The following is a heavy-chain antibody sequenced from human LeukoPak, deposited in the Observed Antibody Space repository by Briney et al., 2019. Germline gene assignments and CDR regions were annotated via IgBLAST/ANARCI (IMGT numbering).Heavy chain of an antibody. CDR3: ARGWYGPDS. CDR1: GVTFSIHS. J-gene: IGHJ5*01. D-gene: IGHD2-15*01. V-gene: IGHV3-74*01. Sequence: GGSLRLSCAASGVTFSIHSMHWVRQAPGKGLVWVSGISRDGTSTNYADAVKGRFTISRDNAKNTLYLQMNSLRVEDTAVYSCARGWYGPDSCGQGTLVTVSS. CDR2: ISRDGTST.